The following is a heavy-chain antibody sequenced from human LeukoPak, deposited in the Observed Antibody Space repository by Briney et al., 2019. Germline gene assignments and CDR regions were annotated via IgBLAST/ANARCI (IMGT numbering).Heavy chain of an antibody. J-gene: IGHJ5*02. D-gene: IGHD3-3*01. CDR1: SGFNTSHF. V-gene: IGHV4-4*07. CDR2: IYTAGNT. Sequence: PSETLSLTCSVSSGFNTSHFWSWIRQAAGKRPEWIGRIYTAGNTNYSPSLRSRVTMSVDTSKNEFTLKLKSVTAADTAVYYCARDLGTLLFLEGFDPWGHGILVTVSS. CDR3: ARDLGTLLFLEGFDP.